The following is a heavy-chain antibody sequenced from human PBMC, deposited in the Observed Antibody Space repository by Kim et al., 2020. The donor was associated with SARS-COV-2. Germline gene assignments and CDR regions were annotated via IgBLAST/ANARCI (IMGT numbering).Heavy chain of an antibody. Sequence: SETLSLTCAVYGASFSGHYWSWIRQSPGKGLEWIGEINHRGNTNYNPSLKSRVIISVDTSKNQFSLKVTSVTAADTAFYYCARVVAATVPDAFDIWDEGTMVTVSS. CDR3: ARVVAATVPDAFDI. V-gene: IGHV4-34*01. J-gene: IGHJ3*02. CDR1: GASFSGHY. CDR2: INHRGNT. D-gene: IGHD2-15*01.